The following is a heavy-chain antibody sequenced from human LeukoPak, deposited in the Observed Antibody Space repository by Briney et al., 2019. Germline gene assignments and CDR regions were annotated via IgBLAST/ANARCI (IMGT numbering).Heavy chain of an antibody. J-gene: IGHJ5*02. V-gene: IGHV4-34*01. D-gene: IGHD6-13*01. Sequence: SETLSLTCAVYGGSFSGYYWSWIRQPPGKGLEWIGEINHSGSTNYNPSLKSRVTISVDTSKNQFSLKLSSVTAADTAVYYCAKVRGSSWYRGQNWFDPWGQGTLVTVSS. CDR2: INHSGST. CDR3: AKVRGSSWYRGQNWFDP. CDR1: GGSFSGYY.